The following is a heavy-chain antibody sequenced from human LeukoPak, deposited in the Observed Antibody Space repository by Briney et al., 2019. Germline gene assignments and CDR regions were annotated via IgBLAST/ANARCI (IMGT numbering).Heavy chain of an antibody. CDR3: APSATSIAAAYGY. CDR2: TNPNSGGT. D-gene: IGHD6-13*01. J-gene: IGHJ4*02. CDR1: GYTFTGYY. V-gene: IGHV1-2*02. Sequence: ASVKVSCKASGYTFTGYYMHWVRQAPGQGLEWMGWTNPNSGGTNYAQKFQGRVTMTRDTSIRTAYMELSRLRSDDTAVYYCAPSATSIAAAYGYWGQGTLVTVSS.